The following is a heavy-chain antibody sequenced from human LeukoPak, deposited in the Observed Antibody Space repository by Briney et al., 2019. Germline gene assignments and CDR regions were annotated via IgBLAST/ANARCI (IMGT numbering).Heavy chain of an antibody. CDR1: GFTFSSYG. J-gene: IGHJ4*02. CDR2: ISYDGSNK. D-gene: IGHD3-22*01. Sequence: PGGSLRLSCAASGFTFSSYGMHWDRQAPGKGLEWVAVISYDGSNKYYADSVKGRFTISRDNSKNTLYLQMNSLRAEDTAVYYCAKGASYAMIAPYLDYWGQGTLVTVSS. CDR3: AKGASYAMIAPYLDY. V-gene: IGHV3-30*18.